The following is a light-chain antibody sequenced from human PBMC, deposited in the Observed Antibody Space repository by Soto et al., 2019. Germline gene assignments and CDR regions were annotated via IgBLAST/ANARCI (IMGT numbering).Light chain of an antibody. J-gene: IGKJ1*01. CDR2: RAS. CDR1: RGISSY. Sequence: IQLTQSPSSLSASVGDRVTITCRASRGISSYLAWYQQKPGKAPKLLIYRASTLQSGVPSRFSASGSGTEFILTISSLQPDDFATYYCQLYNTYSGTFGQGTKVEIK. CDR3: QLYNTYSGT. V-gene: IGKV1-9*01.